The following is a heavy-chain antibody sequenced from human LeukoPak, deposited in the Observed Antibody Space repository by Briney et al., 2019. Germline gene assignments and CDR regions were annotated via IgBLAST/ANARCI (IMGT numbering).Heavy chain of an antibody. J-gene: IGHJ4*02. CDR1: GGTFSSYA. CDR2: IIPIFGTA. V-gene: IGHV1-69*13. CDR3: ARVAPDSSGSYPH. D-gene: IGHD3-22*01. Sequence: GASVKVSCKASGGTFSSYAISWVRQAPGQGLEWMGGIIPIFGTANYAQKFQGRVMITADESTSTAYMELSSLRSEDTAVYYCARVAPDSSGSYPHWGQGTLVTVSS.